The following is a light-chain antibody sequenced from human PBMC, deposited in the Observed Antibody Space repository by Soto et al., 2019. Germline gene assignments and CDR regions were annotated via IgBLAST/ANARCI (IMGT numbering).Light chain of an antibody. Sequence: AIQMTQSPSSLSASVGERVTITCRASQGIRNDLDWFQQKPGKAPKLLIYAASNLQSGVPARFSGSGSGTDFTLTISSLQPEDFATYYCQQYGNLPITFGQGTRLEIK. CDR2: AAS. CDR1: QGIRND. V-gene: IGKV1-6*01. CDR3: QQYGNLPIT. J-gene: IGKJ5*01.